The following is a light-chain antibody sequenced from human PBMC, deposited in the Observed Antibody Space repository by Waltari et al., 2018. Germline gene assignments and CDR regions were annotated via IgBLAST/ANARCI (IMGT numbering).Light chain of an antibody. Sequence: DIVMTQSPDSLAVSLGERATINCTSNQSVLYSSNNKNYLAWYQQKPGQPPKLLIYWASTRESGVPDRFSGSGSGTDFTLTISSLQAEDVAVYYCQQYYSTPYTFGQGTKLEIK. J-gene: IGKJ2*01. CDR3: QQYYSTPYT. V-gene: IGKV4-1*01. CDR2: WAS. CDR1: QSVLYSSNNKNY.